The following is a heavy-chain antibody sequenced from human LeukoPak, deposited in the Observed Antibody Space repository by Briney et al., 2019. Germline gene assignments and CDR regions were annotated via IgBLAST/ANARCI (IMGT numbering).Heavy chain of an antibody. CDR3: AYSSGYSH. D-gene: IGHD3-22*01. CDR1: GFTFSIYG. CDR2: ITSNGGST. J-gene: IGHJ1*01. V-gene: IGHV3-64D*06. Sequence: GRSLRLSCAASGFTFSIYGMHWVRQAPGRGLEYVSAITSNGGSTYYADSVKGRFTISTDNSKNTLYLHLRALRPEDTAVYYCAYSSGYSHWGQGTLVTVSS.